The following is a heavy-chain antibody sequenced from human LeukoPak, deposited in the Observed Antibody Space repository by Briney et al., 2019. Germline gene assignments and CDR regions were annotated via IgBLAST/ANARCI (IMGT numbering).Heavy chain of an antibody. CDR2: IYYSGST. V-gene: IGHV4-39*07. CDR1: GGSISSSSYY. J-gene: IGHJ6*02. D-gene: IGHD3-9*01. Sequence: PSETLSLTCTVSGGSISSSSYYWGWIRQPPGKGLEWIGSIYYSGSTNYNPSLKSRVTISVDTSKNQFSLKLSSVTAADTAVYYCARDSRYYDILTGYSSYGMDVWGQGTTVTVSS. CDR3: ARDSRYYDILTGYSSYGMDV.